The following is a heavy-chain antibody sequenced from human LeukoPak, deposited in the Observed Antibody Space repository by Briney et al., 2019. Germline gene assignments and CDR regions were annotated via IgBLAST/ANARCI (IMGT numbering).Heavy chain of an antibody. J-gene: IGHJ4*02. CDR2: INSDGSSA. D-gene: IGHD3-22*01. V-gene: IGHV3-74*01. Sequence: GGSLRLSCAASGFSFSSYAMTWARQAPGKGLVWVSGINSDGSSATYADSVKGRFTISRDNAKNTLYLEMNSLRAEDMAVYYCAIGVVITTAFDNWGQGTLVTVSS. CDR1: GFSFSSYA. CDR3: AIGVVITTAFDN.